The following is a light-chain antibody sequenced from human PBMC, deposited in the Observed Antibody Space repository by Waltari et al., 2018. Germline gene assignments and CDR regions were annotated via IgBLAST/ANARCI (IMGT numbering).Light chain of an antibody. J-gene: IGLJ2*01. Sequence: SYELAQPPSVSVSPGQAARITSPGDALPKKYAYWYPQKSGQPPVLVIYEDSKRPSGIPERFSGSSSGTTATLTLSGAQVEDEGDYYCYSTDSSGTQRVFGGGTKLTVL. CDR3: YSTDSSGTQRV. CDR1: ALPKKY. V-gene: IGLV3-10*01. CDR2: EDS.